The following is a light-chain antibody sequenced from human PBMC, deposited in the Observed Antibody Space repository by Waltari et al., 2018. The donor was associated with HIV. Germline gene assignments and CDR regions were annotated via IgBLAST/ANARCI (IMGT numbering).Light chain of an antibody. J-gene: IGLJ3*02. Sequence: QLVLTQSPSASASLGASVKITCTLRSGHSSYAIAWHQQQPEKGPRYLMKLNSDGSHSKGDGIPDRFSGSSSGAERYLTISSLQSEDEADYYCQTWGTGIRVFGGGTKLTVL. CDR2: LNSDGSH. V-gene: IGLV4-69*01. CDR1: SGHSSYA. CDR3: QTWGTGIRV.